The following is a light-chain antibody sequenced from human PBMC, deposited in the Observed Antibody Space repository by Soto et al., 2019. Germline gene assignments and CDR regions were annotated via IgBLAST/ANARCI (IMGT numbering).Light chain of an antibody. CDR1: QSVTSNY. CDR2: GAS. J-gene: IGKJ2*01. V-gene: IGKV3-20*01. Sequence: EIVLTQSPGTLSLSPGEGATLSCRASQSVTSNYLAWYQQKPGQAPRLLISGASTRAAGVPDRFSGSGSGTDFTLTITRLEPEDFAVYYCQQYGRSPLLYTFGQGTKLGVK. CDR3: QQYGRSPLLYT.